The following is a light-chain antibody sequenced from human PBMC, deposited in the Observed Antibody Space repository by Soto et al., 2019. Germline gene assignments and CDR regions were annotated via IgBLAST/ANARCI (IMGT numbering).Light chain of an antibody. J-gene: IGLJ2*01. CDR1: NRDIGIYNL. CDR3: CSYAGTTTLVI. CDR2: DVT. Sequence: QSALTQPASVSWSPGQSITISCTGTNRDIGIYNLFSWYQQHPGKVPQVIIYDVTKRPSGVSDRFSGSKSGNTASLTISGIQAEDEADYYCCSYAGTTTLVIFGGGTKVTVL. V-gene: IGLV2-23*02.